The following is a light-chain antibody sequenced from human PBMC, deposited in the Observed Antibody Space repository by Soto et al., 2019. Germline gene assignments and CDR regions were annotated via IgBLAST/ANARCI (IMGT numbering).Light chain of an antibody. CDR1: QSVSSY. Sequence: EIVLTQSPAALALSPAERATLSCRASQSVSSYLAWYQQKPGQAPRLLIDDASNRATAIPARFSGSGSGTDFTLTISSLEPEDFAVYYCQQRSTGRVTFGPGTKVDIK. V-gene: IGKV3-11*01. J-gene: IGKJ3*01. CDR2: DAS. CDR3: QQRSTGRVT.